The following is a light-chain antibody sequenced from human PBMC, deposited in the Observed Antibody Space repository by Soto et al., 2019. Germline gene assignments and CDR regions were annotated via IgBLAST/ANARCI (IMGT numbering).Light chain of an antibody. V-gene: IGKV3-20*01. Sequence: EVVLTQSPGTLSLSPGERAILSCRASQSVADSYLAWYQQKPGRAPRLLFYGATRRATGIPDRFSGSGSGTDFTLTISTLEPDDFAVYYCHHFGNSPETFGQGTKVE. CDR1: QSVADSY. CDR2: GAT. CDR3: HHFGNSPET. J-gene: IGKJ1*01.